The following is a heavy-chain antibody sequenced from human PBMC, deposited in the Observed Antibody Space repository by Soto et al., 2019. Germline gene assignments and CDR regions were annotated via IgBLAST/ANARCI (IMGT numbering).Heavy chain of an antibody. CDR3: ARVHTVTTYFDV. V-gene: IGHV1-8*01. J-gene: IGHJ2*01. CDR1: GYTFTSYD. D-gene: IGHD4-17*01. Sequence: QVQLVQSGAEVKKPGASVMVSCKASGYTFTSYDINWVRQATGQGLEWMGWMNPNSGNTGSAQRFQGRLTMTRNTSINTAYMELTSLTSEDAAVYFCARVHTVTTYFDVWGRGTLVTVSS. CDR2: MNPNSGNT.